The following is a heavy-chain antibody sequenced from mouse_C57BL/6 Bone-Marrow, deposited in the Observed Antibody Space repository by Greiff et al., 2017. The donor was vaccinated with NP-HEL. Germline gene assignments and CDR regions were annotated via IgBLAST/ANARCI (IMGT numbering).Heavy chain of an antibody. CDR3: AYGNYIDY. V-gene: IGHV1-9*01. CDR2: ILPGSGST. Sequence: QVQLQQSGAELMKPGASVKLSCKATGYTFTGYWIEWVKQRPGHGLEWIGEILPGSGSTNYNEKFKGKATFTADTSSNTANMQHSRLTTEDSDINYDAYGNYIDYWGQGTTLTVSS. D-gene: IGHD2-1*01. J-gene: IGHJ2*01. CDR1: GYTFTGYW.